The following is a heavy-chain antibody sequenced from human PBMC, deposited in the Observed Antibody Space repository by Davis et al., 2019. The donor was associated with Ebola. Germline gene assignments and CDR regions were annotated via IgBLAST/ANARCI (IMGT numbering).Heavy chain of an antibody. CDR2: MNPNSGNT. Sequence: AASVKVSCKASGYTFTSYDINWVRQATGQGLEWMGWMNPNSGNTGYAQKFQDRVTMTRNISIGTAYMELNSLRSEDTAVYFCARRVGARSGFDSWGLGTLVTVSS. D-gene: IGHD1-26*01. V-gene: IGHV1-8*01. CDR3: ARRVGARSGFDS. J-gene: IGHJ4*02. CDR1: GYTFTSYD.